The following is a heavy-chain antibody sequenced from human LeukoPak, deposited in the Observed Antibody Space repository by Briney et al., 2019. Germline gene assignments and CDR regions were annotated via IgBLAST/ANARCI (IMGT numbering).Heavy chain of an antibody. V-gene: IGHV3-9*01. D-gene: IGHD3-22*01. CDR1: GFNFDDYA. CDR3: AKDTYYDSSGSYDS. Sequence: GGNLRLSCAASGFNFDDYAMHCVRKAPGKGLGWVSGISWNSGSIGYADSVKGRFTISRDNAKNSLYLQMNSLRAEDTALYYCAKDTYYDSSGSYDSWGQGTLVTVSS. CDR2: ISWNSGSI. J-gene: IGHJ4*02.